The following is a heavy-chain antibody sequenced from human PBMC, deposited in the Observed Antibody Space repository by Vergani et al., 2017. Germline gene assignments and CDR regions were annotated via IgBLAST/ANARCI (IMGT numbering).Heavy chain of an antibody. V-gene: IGHV4-31*03. CDR2: IYYSGST. D-gene: IGHD3-3*01. J-gene: IGHJ6*02. Sequence: QVQLQESGPGLVKPSQTLSLTCTVSGGSISSGGYYWSWIRQHPGKVLEWIGYIYYSGSTNYNPSLKSRVNISVDTSKNQFSLKLRSWTAADTAVYYCARDRTYDDLWSGYLNPGHYYYGMDVWGQGTTVTVSS. CDR1: GGSISSGGYY. CDR3: ARDRTYDDLWSGYLNPGHYYYGMDV.